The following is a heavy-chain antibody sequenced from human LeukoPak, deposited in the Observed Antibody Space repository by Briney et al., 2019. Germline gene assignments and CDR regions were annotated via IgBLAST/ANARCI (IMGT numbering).Heavy chain of an antibody. J-gene: IGHJ4*02. CDR1: GGSISSYH. D-gene: IGHD2-15*01. CDR3: ARGVGCCSGGSCYLDS. V-gene: IGHV4-59*01. Sequence: SETLSLTCTVSGGSISSYHWRWIRQPPGKGLEWVGYIYYSGSTNYDPSLKSRVTISVDTSKNQFSLKLSSVSAADTAVYYCARGVGCCSGGSCYLDSWGQGTLVTVSS. CDR2: IYYSGST.